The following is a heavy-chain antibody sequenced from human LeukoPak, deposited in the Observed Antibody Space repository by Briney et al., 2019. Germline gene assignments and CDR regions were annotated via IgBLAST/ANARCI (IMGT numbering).Heavy chain of an antibody. Sequence: GGSLRLSCAASGFTFSSYAMSWVRQAPGKGLEWVSTISGSGASTYYADSVKGRFTISRDNSKDTLYLQMNSLRAEDTAVYYCADSYYDFWSGLPGQFDYWGQGTLVTVSS. D-gene: IGHD3-3*01. V-gene: IGHV3-23*01. CDR1: GFTFSSYA. CDR3: ADSYYDFWSGLPGQFDY. CDR2: ISGSGAST. J-gene: IGHJ4*02.